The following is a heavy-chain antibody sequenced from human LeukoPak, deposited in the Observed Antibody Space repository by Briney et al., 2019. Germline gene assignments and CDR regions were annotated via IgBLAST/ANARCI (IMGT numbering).Heavy chain of an antibody. CDR1: GYSFPTHW. Sequence: GESLKIPCKGSGYSFPTHWIGWVRQMPGKGLEWMGIIYPGDSDTRYSPSFQGQVTISADKSISTAYLQWSSLKASDTAMYYCARRGYSNYNYYYYMDVWGKGTTVTVSS. CDR2: IYPGDSDT. CDR3: ARRGYSNYNYYYYMDV. D-gene: IGHD4-11*01. J-gene: IGHJ6*03. V-gene: IGHV5-51*01.